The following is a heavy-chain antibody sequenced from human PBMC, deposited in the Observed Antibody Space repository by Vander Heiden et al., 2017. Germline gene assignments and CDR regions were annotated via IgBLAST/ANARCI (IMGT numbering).Heavy chain of an antibody. V-gene: IGHV3-15*01. J-gene: IGHJ6*02. CDR1: GPTFSEAW. D-gene: IGHD4-4*01. CDR3: TTVGRGFSNEYYYGMRV. Sequence: EVQLVESGGGLVKPGGSLRLSCAASGPTFSEAWMSWVRQAPGKGLEWVGRIKSKNDGGTTDYAAPVKDRFSISRDDSQNTLYLQMNSLKTEDTAVYYCTTVGRGFSNEYYYGMRVWGQGTTVTVSS. CDR2: IKSKNDGGTT.